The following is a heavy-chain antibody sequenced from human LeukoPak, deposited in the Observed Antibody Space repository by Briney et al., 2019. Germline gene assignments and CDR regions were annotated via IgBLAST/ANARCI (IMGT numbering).Heavy chain of an antibody. Sequence: ASVKVSCKASGYTFTNYHITWVRQAPGQGLEWMGWINTNTGNPTYAQGFTGRFVFSLDTSVSTAYLQISSLKAEDTAVYYCARDRVLLWFGESYYFDYWGQGTLVTVSS. CDR2: INTNTGNP. V-gene: IGHV7-4-1*02. J-gene: IGHJ4*02. D-gene: IGHD3-10*01. CDR3: ARDRVLLWFGESYYFDY. CDR1: GYTFTNYH.